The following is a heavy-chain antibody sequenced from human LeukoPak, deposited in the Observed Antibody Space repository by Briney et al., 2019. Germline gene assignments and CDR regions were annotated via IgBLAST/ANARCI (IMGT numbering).Heavy chain of an antibody. Sequence: PGGSLRLSCVASGFTFSNYAMSWVRQAPGKGLEWVSGITGSGGSTYYADSVKGRFTISRDNSESTLYLQMNSLRDDDTAVYYCAKKRVDDRPPLHWGQGTLVTVSS. V-gene: IGHV3-23*01. D-gene: IGHD6-25*01. CDR3: AKKRVDDRPPLH. CDR1: GFTFSNYA. J-gene: IGHJ4*02. CDR2: ITGSGGST.